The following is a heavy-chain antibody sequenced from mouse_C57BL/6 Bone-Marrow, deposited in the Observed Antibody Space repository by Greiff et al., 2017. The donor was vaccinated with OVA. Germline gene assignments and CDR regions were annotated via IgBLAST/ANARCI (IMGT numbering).Heavy chain of an antibody. CDR3: AITTVVATRDYFDY. D-gene: IGHD1-1*01. CDR2: IDPSDSYT. V-gene: IGHV1-59*01. Sequence: VQLQQPGAELVRPGTSVKLSCKASGYTFTSYWMHWVKQRPGQGLEWIGVIDPSDSYTNYNQKFKGKATLTVDTSSSTAYMQLSSLTSEDSAVYYCAITTVVATRDYFDYWGQGTTLTVSS. CDR1: GYTFTSYW. J-gene: IGHJ2*01.